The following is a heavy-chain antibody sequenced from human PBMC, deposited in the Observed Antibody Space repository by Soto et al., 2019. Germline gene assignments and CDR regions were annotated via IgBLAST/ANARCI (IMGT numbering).Heavy chain of an antibody. CDR2: IYHSGTT. J-gene: IGHJ3*02. CDR3: ARKGRTAFAFDI. CDR1: GGSISSSSW. V-gene: IGHV4-4*02. Sequence: QVQLQESGPGLVKASGTLSLTCAVSGGSISSSSWWSWVRQPPAKGLEWIGEIYHSGTTNYNPSLKSRVTISSDKSKSQFSLNLSSVTAADTAVYFCARKGRTAFAFDIWGQGTMVTVSS.